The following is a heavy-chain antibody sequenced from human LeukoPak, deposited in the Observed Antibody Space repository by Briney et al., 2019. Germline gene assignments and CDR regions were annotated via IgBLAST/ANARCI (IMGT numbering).Heavy chain of an antibody. J-gene: IGHJ4*02. CDR2: ISGSGNAK. D-gene: IGHD2-2*01. CDR3: ARDYLYAFDY. Sequence: GGSLRLSCAASGFSFSSYSMNWVRQAPGKGLQWVSYISGSGNAKHYTDSVKGRFTISRDNAKNALYLQMNSLRAEDTAVYFCARDYLYAFDYWGQGTLVTVSS. V-gene: IGHV3-48*01. CDR1: GFSFSSYS.